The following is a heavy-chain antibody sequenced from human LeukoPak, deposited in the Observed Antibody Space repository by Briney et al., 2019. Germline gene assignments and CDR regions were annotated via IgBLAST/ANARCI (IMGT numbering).Heavy chain of an antibody. D-gene: IGHD3-10*02. J-gene: IGHJ4*02. CDR3: ATMSGAADF. V-gene: IGHV3-33*01. Sequence: PGGSLRLSCAASGFTFSSYGMHWVRQAPGKGLEWVAVILNDGSQEKYADSVKGRFTISRDNSKNTLFLQMNSLRAEDTAVYYCATMSGAADFWGQGTLVTVSS. CDR1: GFTFSSYG. CDR2: ILNDGSQE.